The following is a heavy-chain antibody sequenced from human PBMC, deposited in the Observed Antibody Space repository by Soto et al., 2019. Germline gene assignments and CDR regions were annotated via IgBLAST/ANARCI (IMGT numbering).Heavy chain of an antibody. CDR2: ISSSRTYT. D-gene: IGHD3-22*01. V-gene: IGHV3-11*05. Sequence: QVQLVESGGGLVKPGGSLRLSCAASGITFSDYYMHWNRQVPGKGLEWISYISSSRTYTNYAESVKGRFTISRHNARNSLYLQMNSLRAEDTAVYYCAKNSRSLSDDSSGDDAFDIWGQGTVVTVSS. J-gene: IGHJ3*02. CDR1: GITFSDYY. CDR3: AKNSRSLSDDSSGDDAFDI.